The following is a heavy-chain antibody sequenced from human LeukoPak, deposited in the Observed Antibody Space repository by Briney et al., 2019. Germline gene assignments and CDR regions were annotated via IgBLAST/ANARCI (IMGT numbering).Heavy chain of an antibody. CDR3: ATGRSSVVVPAAMDY. D-gene: IGHD2-2*01. V-gene: IGHV1-69-2*01. J-gene: IGHJ4*02. Sequence: ASVKVSCKVSGYTFTDYYMHWVQQAPGKGLEWMGLVDPEDGETIYAEKFQGRVTITADTSTDAAYMELSSLRSEDTAVYFCATGRSSVVVPAAMDYWGQGTLVTVSS. CDR1: GYTFTDYY. CDR2: VDPEDGET.